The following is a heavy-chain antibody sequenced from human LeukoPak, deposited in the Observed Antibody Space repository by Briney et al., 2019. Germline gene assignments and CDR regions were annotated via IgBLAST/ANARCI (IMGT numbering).Heavy chain of an antibody. J-gene: IGHJ4*02. CDR3: ARGPITMIVVVSLEPLSY. CDR1: GGSISSSSYY. V-gene: IGHV4-39*07. CDR2: IYYSGGT. Sequence: SETLSLTCTVSGGSISSSSYYWGWIRQPPGKGLEWIGSIYYSGGTYYNPSLKSRVTISVDTSKNQFSLKLSSVTAADTAVYYCARGPITMIVVVSLEPLSYWGQGTLVTVSS. D-gene: IGHD3-22*01.